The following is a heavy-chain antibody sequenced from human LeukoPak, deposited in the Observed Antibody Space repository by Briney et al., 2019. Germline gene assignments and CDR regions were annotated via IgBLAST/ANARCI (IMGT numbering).Heavy chain of an antibody. V-gene: IGHV3-13*01. CDR1: GFTLSDYD. CDR3: ARAKRETSTRPWTSGMDV. Sequence: GGSLRLSCAASGFTLSDYDIHWVRQAIGKGLDWVSGLGSAGDKYHAGSERGRFTISREDAENSVYLQMNGLRPEDTAIYYCARAKRETSTRPWTSGMDVWGQGTTVTVSS. CDR2: LGSAGDK. J-gene: IGHJ6*02. D-gene: IGHD3/OR15-3a*01.